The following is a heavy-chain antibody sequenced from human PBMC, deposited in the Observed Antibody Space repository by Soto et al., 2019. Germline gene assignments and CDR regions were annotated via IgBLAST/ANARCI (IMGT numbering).Heavy chain of an antibody. V-gene: IGHV3-30*18. CDR1: RFTFPSYG. CDR2: ISYDGSNK. J-gene: IGHJ6*02. CDR3: AKDLFIGYYYGMDV. Sequence: GGSLKLSCADTRFTFPSYGMPWVRQGPGKGLEWVAVISYDGSNKYYADSVKGRFTISRDNSKNTLYLQMNSLRAEDTAVYYCAKDLFIGYYYGMDVWGQGT.